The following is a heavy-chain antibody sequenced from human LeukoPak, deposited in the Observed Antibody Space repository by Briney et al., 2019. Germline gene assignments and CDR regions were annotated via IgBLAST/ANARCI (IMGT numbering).Heavy chain of an antibody. D-gene: IGHD3-10*01. CDR2: INPNGGTT. J-gene: IGHJ4*02. Sequence: ASVKVSCKASGYTFINYYVHWVRQAPGQGLEWMGIINPNGGTTTYAQKIQGRVTLTRDTSTSTVYMELSSLRSDDTAVYYCASGFGGSGSLTKIFDYWGQGTLVTVSP. CDR1: GYTFINYY. CDR3: ASGFGGSGSLTKIFDY. V-gene: IGHV1-46*01.